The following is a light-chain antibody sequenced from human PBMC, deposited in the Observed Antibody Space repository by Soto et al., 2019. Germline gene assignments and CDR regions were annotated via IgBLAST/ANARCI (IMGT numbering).Light chain of an antibody. CDR1: SSDVGGYNY. CDR3: SSYTSSSTYV. J-gene: IGLJ1*01. CDR2: EVS. V-gene: IGLV2-14*01. Sequence: QSGLTQPASVSGSPGQSITISCTGTSSDVGGYNYVSWYQQHPGKAPKLMIYEVSNRPSGVSNRFSGSKSGNTASLTISGLQAEDEADYYCSSYTSSSTYVFGTGTKVT.